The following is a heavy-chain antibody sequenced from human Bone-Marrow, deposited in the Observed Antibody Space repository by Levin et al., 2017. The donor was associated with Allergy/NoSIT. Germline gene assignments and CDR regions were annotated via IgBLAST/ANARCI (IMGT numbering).Heavy chain of an antibody. V-gene: IGHV4-30-4*01. J-gene: IGHJ4*02. D-gene: IGHD6-13*01. Sequence: KASETLSLTCTVSGGSINSGDYYWSWIRQPPGKGLEWIAYIRNTGSTYFNPSLKSRVAIALDTAKNQFSLNMNSVTAADTAVYYCVRGSRVESSWFASYFDYWGQGTLVTVSS. CDR3: VRGSRVESSWFASYFDY. CDR2: IRNTGST. CDR1: GGSINSGDYY.